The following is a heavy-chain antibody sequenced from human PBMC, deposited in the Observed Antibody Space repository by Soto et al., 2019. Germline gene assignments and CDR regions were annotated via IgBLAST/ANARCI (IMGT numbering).Heavy chain of an antibody. D-gene: IGHD3-10*01. V-gene: IGHV1-18*01. J-gene: IGHJ6*02. Sequence: ASVKVSCKTSGYTFTNFGLSWVRQAPGQGLEWMGWISAYNGNTNYAQNFQGRVTMTTDTSTSTAYMELRSLRSDDTAVYFCALSIHGGILHYYYAMDVWGQGTPVTVSS. CDR3: ALSIHGGILHYYYAMDV. CDR1: GYTFTNFG. CDR2: ISAYNGNT.